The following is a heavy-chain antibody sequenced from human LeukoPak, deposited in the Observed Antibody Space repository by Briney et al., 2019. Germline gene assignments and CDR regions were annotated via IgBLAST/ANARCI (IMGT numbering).Heavy chain of an antibody. CDR2: IYYSGST. CDR1: GGSISSYY. Sequence: SETLSLTCTVSGGSISSYYWSWIRQPPGKGLEWIGYIYYSGSTNYNPSLKSRVTISVDTSKNQFSLKLSSVTAADTAVYYCARDSDYYGSGLDAFDIWGQGTMVTVSS. J-gene: IGHJ3*02. CDR3: ARDSDYYGSGLDAFDI. D-gene: IGHD3-10*01. V-gene: IGHV4-59*01.